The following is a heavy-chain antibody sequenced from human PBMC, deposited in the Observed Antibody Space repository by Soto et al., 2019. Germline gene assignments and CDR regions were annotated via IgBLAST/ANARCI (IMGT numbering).Heavy chain of an antibody. V-gene: IGHV4-38-2*02. D-gene: IGHD2-8*01. Sequence: KPSETLSLTCAVSGYSISSGYYWGWIRQPPGKGLEWIGSIYHSGSTYYNPSLKSRVTISVDTSKNQFSLKLSSVTAADTAVYYCAREKIVLMVYATFDYWGQGTLVTVSS. CDR1: GYSISSGYY. CDR2: IYHSGST. J-gene: IGHJ4*02. CDR3: AREKIVLMVYATFDY.